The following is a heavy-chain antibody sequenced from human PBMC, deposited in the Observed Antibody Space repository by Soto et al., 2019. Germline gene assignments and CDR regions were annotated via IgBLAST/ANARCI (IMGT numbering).Heavy chain of an antibody. Sequence: EVQLLESGGGLVQPGGSLRLSCAASGFTFSTYAMTWVRQAPGKGLEWVSAISGSGGSIYYADSVKGRFTISRDKSKNTLYVQMNSLRAEDTAVYYCAKNCDTTFSSSSHWGQGTLVTVSS. V-gene: IGHV3-23*01. D-gene: IGHD6-6*01. CDR2: ISGSGGSI. J-gene: IGHJ4*02. CDR1: GFTFSTYA. CDR3: AKNCDTTFSSSSH.